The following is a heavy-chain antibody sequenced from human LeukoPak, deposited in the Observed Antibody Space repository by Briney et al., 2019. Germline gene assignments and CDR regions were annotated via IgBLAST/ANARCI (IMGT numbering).Heavy chain of an antibody. V-gene: IGHV3-23*01. J-gene: IGHJ4*02. CDR1: GFTFSRYW. CDR2: ISGRGGST. D-gene: IGHD5-12*01. CDR3: ALQSREGPTSSFDY. Sequence: PGGSLRLSCAASGFTFSRYWMHWVRQAPGKGLEWVSAISGRGGSTYHADSVKGRFTISRDNSKNTLYLQMNSLTAEDTALYYCALQSREGPTSSFDYWGQGTLVTVSS.